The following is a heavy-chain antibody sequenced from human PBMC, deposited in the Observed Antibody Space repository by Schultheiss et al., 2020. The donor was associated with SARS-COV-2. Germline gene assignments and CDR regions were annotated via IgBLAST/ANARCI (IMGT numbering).Heavy chain of an antibody. J-gene: IGHJ4*02. V-gene: IGHV4-4*02. CDR3: ALGGIFGVVTPDY. Sequence: SETLSLTCAVSGGSISSSNWWSWVRQPPGKGLEWIGEINHSGSTRNNPSLKSRVTISIDTSKNQFSLKLSSVTAADTAVYYCALGGIFGVVTPDYWGQGTLVTVSS. CDR2: INHSGST. CDR1: GGSISSSNW. D-gene: IGHD3-3*01.